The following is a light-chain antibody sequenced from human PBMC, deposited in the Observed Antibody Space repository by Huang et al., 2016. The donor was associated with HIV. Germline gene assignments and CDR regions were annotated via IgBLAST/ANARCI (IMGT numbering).Light chain of an antibody. CDR1: QSVNSLF. Sequence: EIVFTQSPGTLSVSPGERATLTCRPSQSVNSLFLAWYQQRPGQPPRRIRYGASYRATGVQDRCSGGGSGTNFSLTISRLEPEDFAVYFCQQYASSPRTFGQGTRLDIK. CDR3: QQYASSPRT. J-gene: IGKJ2*01. CDR2: GAS. V-gene: IGKV3-20*01.